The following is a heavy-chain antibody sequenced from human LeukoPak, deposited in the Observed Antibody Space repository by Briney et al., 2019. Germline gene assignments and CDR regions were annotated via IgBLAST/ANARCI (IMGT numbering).Heavy chain of an antibody. CDR1: GFTFSAYS. D-gene: IGHD2-21*02. J-gene: IGHJ4*02. V-gene: IGHV3-23*01. CDR3: AKEPRQCGADCFSLLDQ. CDR2: LNASGDRT. Sequence: GGSLRLSCVASGFTFSAYSMSWVRQAPRKGLEWVSLLNASGDRTCYADSVKGRFTISRDNSKNTLSLQMNSLRAEDTAVYDCAKEPRQCGADCFSLLDQWGQGTLVTVSS.